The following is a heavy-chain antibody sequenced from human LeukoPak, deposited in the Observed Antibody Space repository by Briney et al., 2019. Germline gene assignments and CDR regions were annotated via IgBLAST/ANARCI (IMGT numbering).Heavy chain of an antibody. CDR2: INHSGST. CDR3: ARRAGKIYDYVWGSYRELYYFDY. D-gene: IGHD3-16*02. J-gene: IGHJ4*02. Sequence: SETLSLTCAVYGGSFSGYYWSWIRQPPGKGLEWTGEINHSGSTNYNPSLKSRVTISVDTSKNQFSLKLSSVTAADTAVYYCARRAGKIYDYVWGSYRELYYFDYWGQGTLVTVSS. V-gene: IGHV4-34*01. CDR1: GGSFSGYY.